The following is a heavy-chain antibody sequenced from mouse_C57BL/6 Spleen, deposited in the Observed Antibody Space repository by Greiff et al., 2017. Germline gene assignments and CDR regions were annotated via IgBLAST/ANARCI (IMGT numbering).Heavy chain of an antibody. V-gene: IGHV1-9*01. Sequence: VKVVESGAELMKPGASVKLSCKATGYTFTGYWIEWVKQRPGHGLEWIGEILPGGGSTNYNEKFKGKATFTADTSSNTAYMQLSSLTTEDSAIYYCARSDYDVRFAYWGQGTLVTVSA. J-gene: IGHJ3*01. D-gene: IGHD2-4*01. CDR2: ILPGGGST. CDR1: GYTFTGYW. CDR3: ARSDYDVRFAY.